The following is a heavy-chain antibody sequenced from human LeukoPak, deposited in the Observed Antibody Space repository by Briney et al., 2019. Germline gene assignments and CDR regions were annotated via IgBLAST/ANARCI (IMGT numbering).Heavy chain of an antibody. D-gene: IGHD2-2*01. CDR2: IYYSGST. CDR1: GGSISSYY. J-gene: IGHJ6*02. CDR3: ARASVRCYYYGMDV. V-gene: IGHV4-59*01. Sequence: SETLSLTCTVSGGSISSYYWSWIRQPPGKGLEWIGYIYYSGSTNYNPSLKSRVTISVDTSKNQFSLKLSSVTAADTAVYYCARASVRCYYYGMDVWGQGTTVTVSS.